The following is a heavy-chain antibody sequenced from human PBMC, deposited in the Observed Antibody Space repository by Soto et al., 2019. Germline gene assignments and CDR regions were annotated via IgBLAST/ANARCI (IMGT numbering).Heavy chain of an antibody. J-gene: IGHJ4*02. V-gene: IGHV4-34*01. Sequence: SETLSLTCAVYGGSFSGYYWSWIRQPPGKGLEWIGEINHSGSTNYNPSLKSRVTISVDTSKNQFSLKLSSVTAADTAVYYCATTTVTMYYFDYWGQGTLVTVSS. CDR1: GGSFSGYY. CDR2: INHSGST. D-gene: IGHD4-17*01. CDR3: ATTTVTMYYFDY.